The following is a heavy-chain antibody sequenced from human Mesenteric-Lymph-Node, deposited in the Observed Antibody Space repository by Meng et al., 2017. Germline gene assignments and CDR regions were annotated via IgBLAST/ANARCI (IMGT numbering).Heavy chain of an antibody. J-gene: IGHJ4*02. CDR2: INWNGGST. Sequence: GGSLRLSCAASGFTFDDYGMSWVRQAPGKGLEWVSGINWNGGSTGYADSVKGRFTISRDNAKNSLYLQMNSLRAEDTAVYYCARSGIMITFGGAPLPPSYWGQGTLVTVSS. V-gene: IGHV3-20*04. CDR1: GFTFDDYG. D-gene: IGHD3-16*01. CDR3: ARSGIMITFGGAPLPPSY.